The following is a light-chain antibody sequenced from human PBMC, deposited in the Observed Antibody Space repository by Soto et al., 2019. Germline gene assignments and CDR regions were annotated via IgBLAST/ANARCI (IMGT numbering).Light chain of an antibody. CDR3: QQYGGSPYT. V-gene: IGKV3-20*01. CDR1: QSVRSNY. Sequence: EIVLTQSPGTLSLSPGERATLSCRASQSVRSNYLAWYQQKPGQAPRLLIYGASSRATGIPDRFSGTGSGIDFPLTISRLEPEGFAVYYCQQYGGSPYTFGQGTKLEIK. J-gene: IGKJ2*01. CDR2: GAS.